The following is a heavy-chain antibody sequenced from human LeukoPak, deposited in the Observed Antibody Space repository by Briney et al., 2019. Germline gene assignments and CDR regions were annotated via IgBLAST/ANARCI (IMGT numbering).Heavy chain of an antibody. Sequence: SETLSLTCTVSGYSISSGYYWGWIRQPPGKGLEWIGSIYHSGSTYYNPSLKSRVTISVDTSKNQFSLKLSSVTAADTAVYYCARHRGGATRYAASRRYFDYWGQGTLVTVSS. CDR3: ARHRGGATRYAASRRYFDY. J-gene: IGHJ4*02. V-gene: IGHV4-38-2*02. CDR1: GYSISSGYY. CDR2: IYHSGST. D-gene: IGHD2-2*01.